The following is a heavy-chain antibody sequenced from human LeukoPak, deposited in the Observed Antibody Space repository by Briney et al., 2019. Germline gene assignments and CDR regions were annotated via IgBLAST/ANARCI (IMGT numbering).Heavy chain of an antibody. J-gene: IGHJ4*02. CDR1: GFTFSSYA. D-gene: IGHD3-16*02. CDR3: AKIAGDYDYVWGSYRYSPADY. Sequence: PGGSLRLSCAASGFTFSSYAMSWVRQAPGKGLEWVSAISGSGGSTYYADSVKGRLTISRDNSKNTLYLQMNSLRAEDTAVYYCAKIAGDYDYVWGSYRYSPADYWGQGTLVTVSS. CDR2: ISGSGGST. V-gene: IGHV3-23*01.